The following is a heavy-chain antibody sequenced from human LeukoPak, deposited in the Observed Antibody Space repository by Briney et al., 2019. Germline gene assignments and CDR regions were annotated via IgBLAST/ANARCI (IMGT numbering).Heavy chain of an antibody. J-gene: IGHJ5*02. Sequence: SETLSLTCTVSGDSISSYYWSWIRQPPGKGLEWIGYIYYSGSTNYNPSLKSRVTISVDTSKNQFSLKLSSVTAADTAVYYCARDFSSYNWFDPWGQGTLVTVSS. CDR2: IYYSGST. D-gene: IGHD6-13*01. V-gene: IGHV4-59*01. CDR3: ARDFSSYNWFDP. CDR1: GDSISSYY.